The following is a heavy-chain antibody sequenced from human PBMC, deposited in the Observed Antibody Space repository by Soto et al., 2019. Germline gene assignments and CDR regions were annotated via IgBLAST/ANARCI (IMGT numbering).Heavy chain of an antibody. D-gene: IGHD5-18*01. J-gene: IGHJ5*02. CDR1: GGSISSYY. Sequence: PSETLSLTCTVSGGSISSYYWSWIRQPPGKGLEWIGYIYYSGSTNYNPSLKGRVTISVDTSKNQFSLKLSSVTAADTAVYYCARSYDGYSYGYGGWFDPWGQGTLVTVSS. CDR2: IYYSGST. CDR3: ARSYDGYSYGYGGWFDP. V-gene: IGHV4-59*01.